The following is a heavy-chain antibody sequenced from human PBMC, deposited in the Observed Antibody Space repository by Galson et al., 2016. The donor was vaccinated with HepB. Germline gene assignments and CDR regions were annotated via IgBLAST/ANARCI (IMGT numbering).Heavy chain of an antibody. CDR2: VSTYDGDT. CDR1: GYTFSAYG. Sequence: SVKVSCKASGYTFSAYGISWVRQAPGQGLEWVGWVSTYDGDTIYAQKVQGRVTMTTDTFTNTAYMELRSLTSDDTAVYYCARDRGYGSDTFDFWGQGTVLTVSS. J-gene: IGHJ3*01. V-gene: IGHV1-18*01. D-gene: IGHD5-18*01. CDR3: ARDRGYGSDTFDF.